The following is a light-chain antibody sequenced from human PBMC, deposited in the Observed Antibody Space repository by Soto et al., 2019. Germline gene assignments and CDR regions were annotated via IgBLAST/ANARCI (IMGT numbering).Light chain of an antibody. CDR1: SSDVGGYNY. J-gene: IGLJ2*01. CDR3: NSYTSSSTVV. CDR2: DVS. V-gene: IGLV2-14*03. Sequence: QSALTQPASVSGSPGQSITISCTGTSSDVGGYNYVSWYQQQPARAPKLMIYDVSNRPSGVSNRFSGSKSGNTASLTISGLQAEDEADYYCNSYTSSSTVVFGGGTKLTVL.